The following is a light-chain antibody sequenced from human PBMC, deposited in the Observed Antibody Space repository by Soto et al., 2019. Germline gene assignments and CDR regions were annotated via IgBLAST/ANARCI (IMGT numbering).Light chain of an antibody. CDR1: QSVDSNY. V-gene: IGKV3-20*01. Sequence: EIVLTQSPGTLSLSPGEGATLSCRASQSVDSNYLAWYQKTPGQAPRLLIYGASSRATGIPDRFSGSGSGTDFTLTISRLEPEDFAVYYCQQYGSSRNTFGGGTKVEIK. CDR3: QQYGSSRNT. J-gene: IGKJ4*01. CDR2: GAS.